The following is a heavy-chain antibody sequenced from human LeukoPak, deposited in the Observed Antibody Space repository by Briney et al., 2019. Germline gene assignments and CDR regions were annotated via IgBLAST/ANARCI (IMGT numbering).Heavy chain of an antibody. D-gene: IGHD4-17*01. CDR3: ARPTTVTTISADAFDI. V-gene: IGHV3-30*03. CDR1: GFTFSSYG. Sequence: GGSLGLSCAASGFTFSSYGMHWVRQAPGKGLEWVAIISYDGSNKYYADSVKGRFTISRDTSKNTLYLQMNSLRAEDSSVYYCARPTTVTTISADAFDIWGQGTMVTVSS. J-gene: IGHJ3*02. CDR2: ISYDGSNK.